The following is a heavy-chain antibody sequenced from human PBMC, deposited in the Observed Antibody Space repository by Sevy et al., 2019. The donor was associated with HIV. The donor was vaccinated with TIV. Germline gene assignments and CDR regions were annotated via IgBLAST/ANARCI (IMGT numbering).Heavy chain of an antibody. D-gene: IGHD4-4*01. CDR1: RGTFSSYA. CDR2: IIPIFGTA. J-gene: IGHJ6*03. CDR3: ARSYSNYYYYYYMDV. Sequence: ASVKVSCKASRGTFSSYAISWVRQAPGQGLEWMGGIIPIFGTANYAQKFQGRVTITADKSTSTAYMELSSLRSEDTAVYYCARSYSNYYYYYYMDVWGKGTTVTVSS. V-gene: IGHV1-69*06.